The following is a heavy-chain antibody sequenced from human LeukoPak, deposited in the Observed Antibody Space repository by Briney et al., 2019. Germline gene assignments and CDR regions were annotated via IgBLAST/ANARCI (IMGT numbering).Heavy chain of an antibody. CDR1: GFPFISYS. CDR3: ARHDDYGDYNSLLDAFDI. CDR2: IRSSSSYI. V-gene: IGHV3-21*01. D-gene: IGHD4-17*01. J-gene: IGHJ3*02. Sequence: PGGSLRLSFAAPGFPFISYSRTWVPRAPGKGLGWVPSIRSSSSYIYYADSVKGRFTISRDNAKNSLYLQMNSLRAEDTAVYYRARHDDYGDYNSLLDAFDIWGQGTMVTVSS.